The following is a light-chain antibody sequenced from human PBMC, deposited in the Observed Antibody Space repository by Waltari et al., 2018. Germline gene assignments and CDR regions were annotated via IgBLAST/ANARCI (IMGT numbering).Light chain of an antibody. CDR1: SSDVGTYNS. V-gene: IGLV2-14*03. CDR3: SSQSSDDVVL. CDR2: DVS. J-gene: IGLJ3*02. Sequence: QSALTQPASVSGSPGQSITISCTGTSSDVGTYNSVSWYQDHPGQGPKVIIYDVSDRPSGLSGRFSGSKSGNTASLTISGLQAEDEADYYCSSQSSDDVVLFGGGTKVTVL.